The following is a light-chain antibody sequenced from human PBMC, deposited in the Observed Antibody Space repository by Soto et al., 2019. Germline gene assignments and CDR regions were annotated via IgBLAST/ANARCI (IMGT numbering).Light chain of an antibody. CDR1: SSDVGGYNY. J-gene: IGLJ2*01. V-gene: IGLV2-8*01. Sequence: QSALTQPPSASGSPGQSVTISCTGTSSDVGGYNYVSWHQQHPGKAPKLMIYEVSKRPSGVPDRFSGSKSGNTASLTVSGLQAEDEADYYCSSYAGSNNVVFGGGTQLTVL. CDR3: SSYAGSNNVV. CDR2: EVS.